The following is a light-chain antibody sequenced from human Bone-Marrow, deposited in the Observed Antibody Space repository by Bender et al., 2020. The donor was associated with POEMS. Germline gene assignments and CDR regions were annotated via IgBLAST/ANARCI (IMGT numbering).Light chain of an antibody. V-gene: IGLV2-14*03. J-gene: IGLJ2*01. CDR2: DVT. Sequence: QSALTQPASVSGSPGQSITISCTGTSSDVGAYNHVSWYQQHPGKAPKLIIYDVTYRASGVSNRFSGSKSGNTASLTISGLQPDDEADYYCSSYTSRATVLFGGGTKLTVL. CDR1: SSDVGAYNH. CDR3: SSYTSRATVL.